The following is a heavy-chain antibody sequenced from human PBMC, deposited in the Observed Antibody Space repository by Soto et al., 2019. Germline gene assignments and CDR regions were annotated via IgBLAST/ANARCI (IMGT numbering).Heavy chain of an antibody. D-gene: IGHD6-13*01. Sequence: LRLSCAASGFTFSSYGMHWVRQAPGKGLEWVSVISYDGSNKYYADSVEGRFTISRDNSKNTLYLQMNSLRAEDTAVYYCAKDLIAALGMDVWGQGTTVTVSS. J-gene: IGHJ6*02. CDR3: AKDLIAALGMDV. V-gene: IGHV3-30*18. CDR2: ISYDGSNK. CDR1: GFTFSSYG.